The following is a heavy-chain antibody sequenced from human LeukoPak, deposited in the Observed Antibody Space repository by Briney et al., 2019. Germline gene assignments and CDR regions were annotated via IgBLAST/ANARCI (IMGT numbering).Heavy chain of an antibody. CDR3: ARVKDDSSGYSHDAFDI. V-gene: IGHV4-59*01. J-gene: IGHJ3*02. D-gene: IGHD3-22*01. CDR2: IYYSGST. CDR1: GGSISSYY. Sequence: SETLSLTCTVSGGSISSYYWSWIRQPPGKGLEWIGYIYYSGSTNYNPSLKSRVTKSVDTSKNQFSLKLSSVTAADTAVYYCARVKDDSSGYSHDAFDIWGQGTMVTVSS.